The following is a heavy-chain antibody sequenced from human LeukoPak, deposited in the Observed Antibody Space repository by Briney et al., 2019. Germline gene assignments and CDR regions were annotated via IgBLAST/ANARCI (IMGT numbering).Heavy chain of an antibody. J-gene: IGHJ4*02. Sequence: GGSLRLSXAASGFTFSSYSMNWVRQAPGKGLEWVSSISSSSSYIYYADSVKGRFTISRDNAKNSLYLQMNSLRAEDTAVYYCARYYYDSSGYYYGFDYWGQGTLVTVSS. V-gene: IGHV3-21*01. D-gene: IGHD3-22*01. CDR2: ISSSSSYI. CDR3: ARYYYDSSGYYYGFDY. CDR1: GFTFSSYS.